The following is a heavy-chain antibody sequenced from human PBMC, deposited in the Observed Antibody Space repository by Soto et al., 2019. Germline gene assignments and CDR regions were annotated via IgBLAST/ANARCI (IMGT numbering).Heavy chain of an antibody. CDR3: ARTVKGDYVPPLAN. V-gene: IGHV1-18*01. CDR2: ITPFNDNT. J-gene: IGHJ4*02. Sequence: QIHLVQSGGEVKKPGASVKVSCKTSGYTFTTYGISWVRQAPGQGLEWMGWITPFNDNTNYAQNLQGRVTMTTDTSTNTAYLDLRSRTADDTAVYYCARTVKGDYVPPLANWGQGTLVTVSS. CDR1: GYTFTTYG. D-gene: IGHD4-17*01.